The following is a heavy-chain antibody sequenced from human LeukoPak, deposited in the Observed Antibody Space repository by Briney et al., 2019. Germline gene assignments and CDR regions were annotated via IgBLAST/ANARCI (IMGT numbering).Heavy chain of an antibody. CDR3: ASMYYDILTGYAHFDY. D-gene: IGHD3-9*01. V-gene: IGHV4-4*07. CDR2: IYPTDIT. CDR1: GGSISNSY. J-gene: IGHJ4*02. Sequence: SETLSLTCTVSGGSISNSYWSWIRQPAGKGLEWIGRIYPTDITTYNPSLKSRVTLSVDTSKNQFSLKLSSVTAADTAVYYCASMYYDILTGYAHFDYWGQGTLVTVSS.